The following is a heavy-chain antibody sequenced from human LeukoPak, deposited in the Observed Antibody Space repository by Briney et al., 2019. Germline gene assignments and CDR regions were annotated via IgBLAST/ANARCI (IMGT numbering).Heavy chain of an antibody. CDR3: TRPYSSGLFPYYYYMDV. J-gene: IGHJ6*03. CDR1: GFTFGDYA. V-gene: IGHV3-49*04. D-gene: IGHD6-19*01. Sequence: GRSLRLSCTTSGFTFGDYAMSWVRQAPGKGLECVGFIRSKAYGGTTEYAASVKGRFTISRDDSKSIAYLQMNSLKTEDTAVYYCTRPYSSGLFPYYYYMDVWGKGTTVTVSS. CDR2: IRSKAYGGTT.